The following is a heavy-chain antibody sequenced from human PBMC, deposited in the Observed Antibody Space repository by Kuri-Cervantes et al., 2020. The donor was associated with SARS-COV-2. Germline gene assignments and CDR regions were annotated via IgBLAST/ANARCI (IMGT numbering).Heavy chain of an antibody. V-gene: IGHV3-23*01. Sequence: GESLKISCAASGFTFSSYWMSWVRQAPGKGLEWVSAIDGSSGDTYYADSVKGRCTISRDNSKNTLYLQMNSLRAEDTAVYYCAKVDSSSSYYYYYGMDVWGQGTTVTVSS. CDR1: GFTFSSYW. D-gene: IGHD6-6*01. CDR3: AKVDSSSSYYYYYGMDV. CDR2: IDGSSGDT. J-gene: IGHJ6*02.